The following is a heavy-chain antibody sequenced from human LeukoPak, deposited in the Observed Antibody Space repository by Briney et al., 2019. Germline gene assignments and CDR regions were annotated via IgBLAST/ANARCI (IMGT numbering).Heavy chain of an antibody. D-gene: IGHD5-12*01. V-gene: IGHV1-8*03. J-gene: IGHJ6*03. CDR2: MNPNSGNT. CDR3: ARGGGHGSSGYDNYYYYYYMDV. Sequence: ASVKVSCKASGYTFTSYDINWVRQATGQGLEWMGWMNPNSGNTGYAQKFQGRVTITRNTSISTAYMELSSLRSEDTAVYYCARGGGHGSSGYDNYYYYYYMDVWGKGTTVTVSS. CDR1: GYTFTSYD.